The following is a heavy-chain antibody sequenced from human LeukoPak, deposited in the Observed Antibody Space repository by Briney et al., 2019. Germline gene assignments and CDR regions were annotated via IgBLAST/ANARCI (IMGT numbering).Heavy chain of an antibody. CDR2: INHSGST. Sequence: SETLSLTCAVYGGSFSGYYWSWIRQPPGKGLEWIGEINHSGSTKYNPSLKSRVTISVDTSKNQFSLKLSSVTAADKAVYYCARGPTTVGKYYYYMDVWGKGTTVTVSS. D-gene: IGHD4-23*01. V-gene: IGHV4-34*01. J-gene: IGHJ6*03. CDR3: ARGPTTVGKYYYYMDV. CDR1: GGSFSGYY.